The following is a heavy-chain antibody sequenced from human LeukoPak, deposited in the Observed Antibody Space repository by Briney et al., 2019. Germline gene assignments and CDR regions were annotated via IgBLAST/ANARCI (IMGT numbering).Heavy chain of an antibody. Sequence: SETLSLTCAVYGGSFSDYYWTWIRQPPGKGLEWIGEINHSGSPNNNPSLKSRVSISLDTSKNQFSLKLNSVTAADTAVYYCARVLTMVRGEADYWGQGTLVTVSS. CDR2: INHSGSP. CDR3: ARVLTMVRGEADY. J-gene: IGHJ4*02. D-gene: IGHD3-10*01. V-gene: IGHV4-34*01. CDR1: GGSFSDYY.